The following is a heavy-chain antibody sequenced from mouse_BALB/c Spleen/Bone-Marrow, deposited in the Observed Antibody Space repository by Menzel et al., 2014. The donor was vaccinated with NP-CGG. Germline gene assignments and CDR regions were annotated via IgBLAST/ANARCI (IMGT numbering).Heavy chain of an antibody. CDR1: GFSLTSYG. J-gene: IGHJ3*01. Sequence: VQLQQSGPGLVAPSQSLSITCTVSGFSLTSYGVHWVRQPPGKGLEWLGVIWAGGSTNYNSALMSRLSISKDNSKSQVFLKMNRLQTDDTAMYYCARAQLGCFAYWGQGTLVTVSA. CDR3: ARAQLGCFAY. D-gene: IGHD4-1*02. V-gene: IGHV2-9*02. CDR2: IWAGGST.